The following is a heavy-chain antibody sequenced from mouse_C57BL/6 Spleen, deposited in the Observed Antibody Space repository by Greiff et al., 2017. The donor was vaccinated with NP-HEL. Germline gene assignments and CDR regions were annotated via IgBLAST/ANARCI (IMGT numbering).Heavy chain of an antibody. V-gene: IGHV1-80*01. D-gene: IGHD2-4*01. CDR1: GYAFSSYW. CDR3: ARGIRPRSFDY. J-gene: IGHJ2*01. CDR2: IYPGDGDT. Sequence: VQLQESGAELVKPGASVKISCKASGYAFSSYWMNWVKQRPGKGLEWIGQIYPGDGDTNYNGKFKGKATLTADKSSSTAYMQLSSLTSEDSAVYFCARGIRPRSFDYWGQGTTLTVSS.